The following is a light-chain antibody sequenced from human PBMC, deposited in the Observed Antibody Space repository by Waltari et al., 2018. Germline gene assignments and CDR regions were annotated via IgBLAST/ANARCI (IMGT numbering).Light chain of an antibody. J-gene: IGKJ4*01. CDR2: GAS. Sequence: DIQMTQSPSSVSAFVGDRCTITCRASQSISNWLAWYQQKPGKAPKLLIYGASDLHSGVPSRFSGSGDGTDFTLTISSLQAEDFATYYCQQSYSVPLTFGGGTKVEIK. CDR3: QQSYSVPLT. V-gene: IGKV1-12*01. CDR1: QSISNW.